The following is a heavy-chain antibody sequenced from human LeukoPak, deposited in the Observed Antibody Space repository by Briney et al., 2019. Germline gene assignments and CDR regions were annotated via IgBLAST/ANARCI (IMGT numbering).Heavy chain of an antibody. CDR2: IDYGRSA. J-gene: IGHJ4*02. V-gene: IGHV4-59*01. Sequence: SETLSLTCSVSGGATSSYYWSWIRQPPGERLEWIGYIDYGRSANYNPSLQSRVAISLDTSKSQFSLKLSSVTAADTAVYYCAREWGRYDRSAYYYYWGQGTLVTVSS. CDR1: GGATSSYY. D-gene: IGHD3-22*01. CDR3: AREWGRYDRSAYYYY.